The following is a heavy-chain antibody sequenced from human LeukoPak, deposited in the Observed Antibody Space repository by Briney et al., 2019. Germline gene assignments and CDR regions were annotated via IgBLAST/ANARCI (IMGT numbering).Heavy chain of an antibody. CDR2: IRSKAYGGTT. J-gene: IGHJ6*03. Sequence: GGSLRLSCAASGFTFINAWMAWVRQAPGKGLEWVGFIRSKAYGGTTEYAASVKGRFTISRDDSKSIAYLQMNSLKTEDTAVYYCTRDLITLGYSSGWYDFQADYYYMDVWGKGTTVTISS. CDR1: GFTFINAW. CDR3: TRDLITLGYSSGWYDFQADYYYMDV. V-gene: IGHV3-49*04. D-gene: IGHD6-19*01.